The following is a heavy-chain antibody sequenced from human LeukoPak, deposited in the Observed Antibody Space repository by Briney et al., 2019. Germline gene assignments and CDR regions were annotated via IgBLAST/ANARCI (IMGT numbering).Heavy chain of an antibody. Sequence: ASVKVSCKASGYTFTSYGISWVRQAPGQGLEWMGWISAYNGNTNYAQKLQGRVTMTTDTSTSTAYMELRSLRSDDTAVYYCARAISVDTAMAKPYGMDVWGQGTTVTVSS. CDR3: ARAISVDTAMAKPYGMDV. D-gene: IGHD5-18*01. V-gene: IGHV1-18*01. CDR1: GYTFTSYG. J-gene: IGHJ6*02. CDR2: ISAYNGNT.